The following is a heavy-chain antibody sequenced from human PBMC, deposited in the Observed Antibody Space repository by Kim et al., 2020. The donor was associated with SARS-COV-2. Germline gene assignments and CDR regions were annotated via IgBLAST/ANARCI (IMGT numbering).Heavy chain of an antibody. Sequence: SETLSLTCTVSGGSISSYYWSWIRQPPGKGLEWIGYIYYSGSTNYNPSLKSRVTISVDTSKNQFSLKLSSVTAADTAVYYCARDIAVAGTSDYYYGMDVWGQGTTVTVSS. CDR1: GGSISSYY. D-gene: IGHD6-19*01. V-gene: IGHV4-59*13. J-gene: IGHJ6*02. CDR2: IYYSGST. CDR3: ARDIAVAGTSDYYYGMDV.